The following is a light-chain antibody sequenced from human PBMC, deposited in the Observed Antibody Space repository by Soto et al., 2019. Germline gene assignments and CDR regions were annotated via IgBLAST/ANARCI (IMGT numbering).Light chain of an antibody. V-gene: IGKV1-9*01. J-gene: IGKJ4*01. CDR2: APS. Sequence: IQLTQSPSSLSASVGDSVTITCRASQGVRRYLSWYQQKPGRAPILIISAPSTLQSVVPARFSGSGSGTDFTLSITSLQPEDFATYYCQQLNTYPVTFGGGTKVEIK. CDR3: QQLNTYPVT. CDR1: QGVRRY.